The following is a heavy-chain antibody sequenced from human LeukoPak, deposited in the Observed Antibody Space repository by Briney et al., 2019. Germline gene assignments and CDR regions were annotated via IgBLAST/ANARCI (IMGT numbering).Heavy chain of an antibody. CDR3: ANKGAYGVSGGNGYYFEY. D-gene: IGHD2-8*01. CDR2: IYPGDSDT. V-gene: IGHV5-51*01. J-gene: IGHJ4*02. Sequence: PGESLKISCKGSGYSFTSYWIGWVRQMPGKGLEWMGIIYPGDSDTRYSPSFQGQVTISADKSINTAYLQLNSLKASDTAIYYGANKGAYGVSGGNGYYFEYWGQGTLVTVSS. CDR1: GYSFTSYW.